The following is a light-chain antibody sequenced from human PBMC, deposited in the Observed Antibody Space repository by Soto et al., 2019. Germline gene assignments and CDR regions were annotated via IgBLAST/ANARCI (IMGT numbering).Light chain of an antibody. CDR2: EVR. CDR3: TSYTTSGPV. V-gene: IGLV2-14*01. CDR1: SSDVGGYDY. J-gene: IGLJ3*02. Sequence: QSALTQPASVSGSPGLSITISCTGTSSDVGGYDYVSWYQQHPDKAPKLIIFEVRNRPSGISSRFSGSKSGNTASLTISGLQTEDEADYYCTSYTTSGPVFGGGTKLTVL.